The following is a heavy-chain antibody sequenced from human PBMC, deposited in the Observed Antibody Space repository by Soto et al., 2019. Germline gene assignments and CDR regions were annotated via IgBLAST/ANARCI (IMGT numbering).Heavy chain of an antibody. V-gene: IGHV3-74*01. J-gene: IGHJ6*02. D-gene: IGHD6-19*01. CDR2: INSDGSST. CDR3: ARVGASSGWQYYYYYGMAV. CDR1: GFTFSSYW. Sequence: GGSLRLSCAASGFTFSSYWMHWVRQAPGKGLVWVSRINSDGSSTSYADSVKGRFTISRDNAKNTLYLQMNSLRAEDTAVYYCARVGASSGWQYYYYYGMAVWGQGTTVTVPS.